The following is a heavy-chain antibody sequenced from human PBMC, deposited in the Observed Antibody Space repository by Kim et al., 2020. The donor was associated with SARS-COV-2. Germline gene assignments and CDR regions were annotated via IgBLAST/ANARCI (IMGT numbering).Heavy chain of an antibody. D-gene: IGHD4-17*01. V-gene: IGHV1-69*01. CDR3: ARDNDHDYGEHRFDY. Sequence: QKFQGRVTITADESTSTAYMELSSLRSEDTAVYYCARDNDHDYGEHRFDYWGQGTLVTVSS. J-gene: IGHJ4*02.